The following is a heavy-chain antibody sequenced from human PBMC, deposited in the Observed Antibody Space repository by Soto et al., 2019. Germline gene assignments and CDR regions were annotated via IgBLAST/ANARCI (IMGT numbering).Heavy chain of an antibody. J-gene: IGHJ6*02. CDR2: IWYDGSNK. CDR3: AREEHGSGSYYHYYYYVMDG. CDR1: GFTFSSYG. Sequence: GGSLRLSCAASGFTFSSYGMHWVRQAPGKGLEWVAVIWYDGSNKYYADSVKGRFTISRDNSKNTLYLQMNSLRAEDTAVYYCAREEHGSGSYYHYYYYVMDGWGQGTTVTVSS. D-gene: IGHD3-10*01. V-gene: IGHV3-33*01.